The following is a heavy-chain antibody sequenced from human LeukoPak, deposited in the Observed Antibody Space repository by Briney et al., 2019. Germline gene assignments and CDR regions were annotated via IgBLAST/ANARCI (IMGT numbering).Heavy chain of an antibody. D-gene: IGHD6-13*01. J-gene: IGHJ4*02. CDR2: ITVGATT. CDR3: MKGTSAGNKGGDY. V-gene: IGHV3-23*01. Sequence: GGSLRLSCAASGFTFGSSAMGWVRQAPEKGLAWVSTITVGATTYYTDSVKGRFTISRDNFRNTLYLQMNSLRAEDTAVYYCMKGTSAGNKGGDYWGQGTLVIVSS. CDR1: GFTFGSSA.